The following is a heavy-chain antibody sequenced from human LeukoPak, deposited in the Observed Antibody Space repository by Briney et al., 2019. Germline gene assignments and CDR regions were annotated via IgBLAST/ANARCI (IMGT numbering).Heavy chain of an antibody. CDR3: ARAYCSGGSCYYRFFY. CDR1: GYTFTSYG. J-gene: IGHJ4*02. V-gene: IGHV1-2*02. D-gene: IGHD2-15*01. CDR2: INPNSGGT. Sequence: ASVKVSCKASGYTFTSYGISWVRQAPGQGLEWMGWINPNSGGTNYAQKFQGRVTMTRDTSISTAYMELSRLRSDDTAVYYCARAYCSGGSCYYRFFYWGQGTLVTVSS.